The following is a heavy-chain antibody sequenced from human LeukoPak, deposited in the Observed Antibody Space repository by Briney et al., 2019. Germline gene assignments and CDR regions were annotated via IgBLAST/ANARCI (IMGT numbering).Heavy chain of an antibody. CDR2: IYSHGYT. D-gene: IGHD2-2*01. V-gene: IGHV4-4*07. CDR3: ARGIYCSSTTCYYYYYDMDV. CDR1: GGSISAYY. Sequence: PSVTESLTCTVSGGSISAYYWSWIRQPAGKGLEWIGRIYSHGYTNYNPSLKSRVTMSLDTSKNQFSLKLSSVTAADTAVYYCARGIYCSSTTCYYYYYDMDVWGKGTTVTAS. J-gene: IGHJ6*03.